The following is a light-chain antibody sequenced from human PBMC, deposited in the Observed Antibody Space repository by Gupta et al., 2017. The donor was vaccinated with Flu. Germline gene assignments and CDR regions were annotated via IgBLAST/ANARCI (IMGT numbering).Light chain of an antibody. V-gene: IGKV1-16*01. CDR2: AAS. J-gene: IGKJ1*01. CDR3: QDNNTYPFT. Sequence: PSSLSASLGDTVTITCRASQVILNYVAWFQQKPGEAPKSLIYAASTLERWVPSRFSGKASGTDFTLTISILHPEDFATYYFQDNNTYPFTFGQGTQVDI. CDR1: QVILNY.